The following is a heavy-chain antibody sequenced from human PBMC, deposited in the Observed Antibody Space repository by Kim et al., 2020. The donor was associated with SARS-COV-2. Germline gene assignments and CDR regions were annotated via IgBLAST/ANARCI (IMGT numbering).Heavy chain of an antibody. D-gene: IGHD3-10*01. J-gene: IGHJ5*02. Sequence: GGSLRLSCTASGFTWGDYALSWVRQAPGKGLEWVSFIGNKTYGATTEYAASVKGRFTISRDDSRSIAYLQMNSLKTEDTAFYYCVRIPYYNLGTWGWFDPWGQGTLVTVSS. V-gene: IGHV3-49*04. CDR3: VRIPYYNLGTWGWFDP. CDR2: IGNKTYGATT. CDR1: GFTWGDYA.